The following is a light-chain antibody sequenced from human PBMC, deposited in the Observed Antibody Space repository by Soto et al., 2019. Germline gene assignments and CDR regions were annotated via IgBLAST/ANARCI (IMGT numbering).Light chain of an antibody. CDR3: QQYGRSPFT. J-gene: IGKJ2*01. V-gene: IGKV3-20*01. CDR1: QRISSNF. CDR2: GAS. Sequence: PGERATLSCRASQRISSNFLAWFQQKPGLPPRLLIYGASTRASGVPDRFSGGGSGTDFVLTISRLEPEDFVVYYCQQYGRSPFTFGQGTKLQIK.